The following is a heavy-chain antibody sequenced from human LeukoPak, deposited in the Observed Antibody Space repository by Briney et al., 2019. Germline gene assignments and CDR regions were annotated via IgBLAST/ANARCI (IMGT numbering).Heavy chain of an antibody. Sequence: GASVKVSCKTSGYTFTNYGVSWVRQAPGQRLEWMGWINAGNGNTKYSQKFQGRVTITRDTSASTAYMELSSLRSEDTAVYYCARSLMATPDYWGQGTLVTVSS. V-gene: IGHV1-3*01. D-gene: IGHD5-24*01. J-gene: IGHJ4*02. CDR2: INAGNGNT. CDR3: ARSLMATPDY. CDR1: GYTFTNYG.